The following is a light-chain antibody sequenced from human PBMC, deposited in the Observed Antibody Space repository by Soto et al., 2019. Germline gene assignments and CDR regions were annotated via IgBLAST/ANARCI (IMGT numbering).Light chain of an antibody. CDR1: QGISSY. Sequence: AIRMTQSPSSLSASPGDRVTITCRASQGISSYLAWYQQKPGKAPKLLIYAASSLHSGVPSRFSGSGSGTDFTLTISSLQPEDFATYYCLQDYDYPWPFGQGTKVDNK. CDR2: AAS. V-gene: IGKV1-8*01. CDR3: LQDYDYPWP. J-gene: IGKJ1*01.